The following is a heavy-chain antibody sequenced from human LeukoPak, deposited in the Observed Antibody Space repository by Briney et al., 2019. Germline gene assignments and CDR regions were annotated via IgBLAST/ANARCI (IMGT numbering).Heavy chain of an antibody. J-gene: IGHJ6*02. CDR1: GFTFSSYG. CDR2: ISYEGSNK. V-gene: IGHV3-30*18. D-gene: IGHD1-26*01. Sequence: GGSLRLSCAASGFTFSSYGMHWVRQAPGKGLEWVAVISYEGSNKYYADSVKGRFTISRDNSKNTLYLQMNSLRAEDTAVYYCAKEAHSCIVGATCYYGMDVWGQGTTVTVSS. CDR3: AKEAHSCIVGATCYYGMDV.